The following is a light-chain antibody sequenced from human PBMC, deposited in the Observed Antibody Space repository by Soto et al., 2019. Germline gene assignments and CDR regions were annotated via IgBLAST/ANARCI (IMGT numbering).Light chain of an antibody. CDR3: QQYGSSPGLLT. J-gene: IGKJ3*01. V-gene: IGKV3-20*01. CDR2: EAS. CDR1: QSVASNY. Sequence: EIELTQSPSTLSLSPGERVTLSCRASQSVASNYIAWYQQKPGQAPRLLIYEASTRATGIPDRLSGSGSGTDFTLIISRMEPEDFAVYYCQQYGSSPGLLTFGHGTKVDI.